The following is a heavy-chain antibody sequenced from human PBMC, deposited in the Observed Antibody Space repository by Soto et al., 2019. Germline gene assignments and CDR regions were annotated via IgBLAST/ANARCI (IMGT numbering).Heavy chain of an antibody. D-gene: IGHD3-10*01. CDR1: GGSVSSGSYY. J-gene: IGHJ6*02. CDR2: IYYSGST. Sequence: PSETLSLTCTVSGGSVSSGSYYWSWIRQPPGKGLEWIGYIYYSGSTNYNPSLKSRVTISVDTSKNQFSLKLSSVTAADTAVYYCASFSDYYGMDVWGQGTTVTVSS. CDR3: ASFSDYYGMDV. V-gene: IGHV4-61*01.